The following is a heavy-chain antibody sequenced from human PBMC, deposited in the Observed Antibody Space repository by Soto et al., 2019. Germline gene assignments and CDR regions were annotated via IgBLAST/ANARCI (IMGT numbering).Heavy chain of an antibody. CDR3: ARLPLFRGVIITPDY. Sequence: ATLSLTCTVSDGSISSSSYYWGWIRQPPGKGLEWIGSIFSSGTTYYNPSLKSRVTISVDTSKNQFSLKLTSVTAADTAVYYCARLPLFRGVIITPDYWGQGTLVTVSS. CDR1: DGSISSSSYY. D-gene: IGHD3-10*01. CDR2: IFSSGTT. J-gene: IGHJ4*02. V-gene: IGHV4-39*01.